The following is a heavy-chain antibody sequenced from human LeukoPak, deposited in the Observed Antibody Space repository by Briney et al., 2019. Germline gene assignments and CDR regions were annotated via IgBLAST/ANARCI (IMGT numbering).Heavy chain of an antibody. Sequence: GGPLSLPCTASGFTFSSYAMTWVRKAPAKGVEGVSTILRGGSDTYYADSVQGQFTISRDTSKNWLYLQMTTLRVEDMAVYYIAKAWPAAGTFDSWGQGSLVTVSS. J-gene: IGHJ4*02. CDR1: GFTFSSYA. CDR2: ILRGGSDT. D-gene: IGHD6-13*01. CDR3: AKAWPAAGTFDS. V-gene: IGHV3-23*01.